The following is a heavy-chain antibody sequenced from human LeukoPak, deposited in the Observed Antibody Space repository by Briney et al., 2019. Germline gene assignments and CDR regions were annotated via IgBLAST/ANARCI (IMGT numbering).Heavy chain of an antibody. CDR1: GGSISSGSYY. Sequence: PSQTLSLTCTASGGSISSGSYYWSWIRQPAGKGLEWIGRIYTSGSTNYNPSLKSRVTISLDTSKNQFSLKLSSVTAADTAVYYCAREFQSSSSGGDAFDIWGQGTMVTVSS. CDR3: AREFQSSSSGGDAFDI. J-gene: IGHJ3*02. D-gene: IGHD6-6*01. V-gene: IGHV4-61*02. CDR2: IYTSGST.